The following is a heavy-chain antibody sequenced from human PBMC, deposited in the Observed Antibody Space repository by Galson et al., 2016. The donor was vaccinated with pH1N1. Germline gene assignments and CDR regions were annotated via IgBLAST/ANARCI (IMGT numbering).Heavy chain of an antibody. CDR3: ARFYSGNSDY. CDR1: GFTFSNFY. D-gene: IGHD4-23*01. Sequence: SLRLSCAASGFTFSNFYMTWVRQAPGKGLEWVANINKDGGDTYYVDSVKGRFTISRDNAKNSLYLQLNSLRAEDTAVYYCARFYSGNSDYWGQGTLVTVSS. CDR2: INKDGGDT. V-gene: IGHV3-7*04. J-gene: IGHJ4*02.